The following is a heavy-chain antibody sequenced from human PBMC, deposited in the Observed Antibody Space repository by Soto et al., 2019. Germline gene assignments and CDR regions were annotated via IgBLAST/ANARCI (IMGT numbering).Heavy chain of an antibody. D-gene: IGHD6-13*01. Sequence: EVQLLESGGGLVQPGGSLRLSCAASGFTFSSYAMSWVRQAPGKGLEWVSAISGSGGSTYYADSVKGRFTISRDNSKNTLYLQMNSQRAEDTAVYYCAKVRIAAAGTAVYYFDYWGQGTLVTVSS. V-gene: IGHV3-23*01. CDR2: ISGSGGST. CDR3: AKVRIAAAGTAVYYFDY. CDR1: GFTFSSYA. J-gene: IGHJ4*02.